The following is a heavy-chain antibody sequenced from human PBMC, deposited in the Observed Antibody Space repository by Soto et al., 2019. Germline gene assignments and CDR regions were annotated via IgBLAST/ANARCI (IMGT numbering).Heavy chain of an antibody. CDR1: GFTFISYA. J-gene: IGHJ4*02. D-gene: IGHD5-18*01. CDR3: AKYTYSVEMATAIYY. Sequence: LRLSSAASGFTFISYAMSWVRQAPGKGLEWVSAISGSGGSTYYADSVKGRFTISRYNSKNTLYLQMNSLRAEDTAVYYCAKYTYSVEMATAIYYLGQGTLFTVSA. V-gene: IGHV3-23*01. CDR2: ISGSGGST.